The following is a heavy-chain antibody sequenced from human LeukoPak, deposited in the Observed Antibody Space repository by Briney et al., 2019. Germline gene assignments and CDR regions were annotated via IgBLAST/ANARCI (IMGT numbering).Heavy chain of an antibody. CDR3: AKNYESGRGVPYGMDV. D-gene: IGHD3-10*01. J-gene: IGHJ6*02. Sequence: GGSLRLSCAASGFTFSSYPMSWVRQAPGKGLEWVSGISGSGSSTYYTDSVKGRFTISRDNSKNTLYLQMNSLRADDTAVYYCAKNYESGRGVPYGMDVWGQGTTVTVSS. CDR1: GFTFSSYP. V-gene: IGHV3-23*01. CDR2: ISGSGSST.